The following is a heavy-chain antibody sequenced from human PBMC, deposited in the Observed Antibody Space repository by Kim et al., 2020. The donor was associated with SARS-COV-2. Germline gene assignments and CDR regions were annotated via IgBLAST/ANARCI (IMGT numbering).Heavy chain of an antibody. Sequence: DGGTTSYADSVKGRFTIARDNAKNTLYLQVNSLRAEDTAVYYCARSDWFDPWGQGTLVTVSS. V-gene: IGHV3-74*01. J-gene: IGHJ5*02. CDR2: DGGTT. D-gene: IGHD2-21*01. CDR3: ARSDWFDP.